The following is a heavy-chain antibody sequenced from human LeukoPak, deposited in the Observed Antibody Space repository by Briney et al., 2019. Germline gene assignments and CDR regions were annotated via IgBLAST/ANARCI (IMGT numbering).Heavy chain of an antibody. CDR2: ISSSSSYI. CDR1: GFTFSSYS. V-gene: IGHV3-21*01. J-gene: IGHJ4*02. CDR3: ARDSALVAPLDY. D-gene: IGHD2-15*01. Sequence: PGGSLRLSCAASGFTFSSYSMNWVRQAPGKGLEWVSSISSSSSYIYYADSVKGRFTISRDNAKNSLYLQMNSLRAEDTAVYYCARDSALVAPLDYWGQGTLVTVSS.